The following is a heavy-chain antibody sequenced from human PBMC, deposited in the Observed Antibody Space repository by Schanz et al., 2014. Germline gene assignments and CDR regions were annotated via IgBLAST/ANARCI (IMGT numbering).Heavy chain of an antibody. V-gene: IGHV1-18*01. CDR1: GYSFSTYA. CDR3: ARAPTRMNMFRGVTYVFDY. D-gene: IGHD3-10*01. Sequence: QVQLVQSGAEVKKPGASVKVSCKTSGYSFSTYAMNWVRQAPGQGLEWMGWISTYNGHTRYGQKFQDRLSLTTDTDTATAHVELRSLRTDATAVYYCARAPTRMNMFRGVTYVFDYWGQGTLVTVSS. J-gene: IGHJ4*02. CDR2: ISTYNGHT.